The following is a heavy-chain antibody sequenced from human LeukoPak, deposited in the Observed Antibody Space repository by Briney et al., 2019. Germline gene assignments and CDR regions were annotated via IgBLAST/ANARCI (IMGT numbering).Heavy chain of an antibody. CDR1: GFTFSSYS. CDR3: ARPSKTGYSSGWYTELKY. J-gene: IGHJ4*02. CDR2: ISSSSYI. D-gene: IGHD6-19*01. Sequence: GGSLRLSCAASGFTFSSYSMNWVRQAPGKGLEWVSSISSSSYIYYADSVKGRFIISRDNAKNSLYLQMNSLRAEDTAVYYCARPSKTGYSSGWYTELKYWGQGTLVTVSS. V-gene: IGHV3-21*01.